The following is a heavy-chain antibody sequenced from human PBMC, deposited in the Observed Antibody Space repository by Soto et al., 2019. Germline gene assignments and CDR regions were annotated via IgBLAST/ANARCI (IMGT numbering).Heavy chain of an antibody. CDR2: ISSREVTV. J-gene: IGHJ4*02. D-gene: IGHD6-19*01. CDR1: GFTFSNYY. V-gene: IGHV3-11*01. Sequence: QVQLVESGGGLVKPGGSLRLSCAASGFTFSNYYMTWIRQAPGKGLECLSYISSREVTVYYADSVKGRFTISRDITKNSLYLQMTTLRDEDTAVYYCARVSASGWHVNGRDYFDSWGQGTLVTVSS. CDR3: ARVSASGWHVNGRDYFDS.